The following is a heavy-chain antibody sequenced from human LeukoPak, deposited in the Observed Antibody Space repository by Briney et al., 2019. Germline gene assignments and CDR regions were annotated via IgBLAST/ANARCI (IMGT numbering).Heavy chain of an antibody. J-gene: IGHJ4*02. CDR2: ISYDGSNK. D-gene: IGHD2-21*02. CDR1: GFTFSSYA. Sequence: GGSLRLSCAASGFTFSSYAMHWVRQAPGKGLEWVAVISYDGSNKYYADSVKGRFTISRDNSKNTLYLQMNRLRAEDTAVYYCARILRGGDWRSELDYWGQGTLVTVSS. CDR3: ARILRGGDWRSELDY. V-gene: IGHV3-30*04.